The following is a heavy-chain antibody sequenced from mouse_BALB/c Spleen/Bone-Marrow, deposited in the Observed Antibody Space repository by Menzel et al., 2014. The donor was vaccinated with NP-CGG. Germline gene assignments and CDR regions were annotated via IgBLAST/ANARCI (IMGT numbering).Heavy chain of an antibody. D-gene: IGHD1-2*01. J-gene: IGHJ4*01. Sequence: EVKLVESGGGLVQPGGSRKLSCAASGFTFSSFGMHWVRQAPEKGLEWVAYISGGSSIIYYADTVKGRFTISRDNPKNTLFLKMTSIRSEDTAIYYCARKDYFGYAAMDYWGQGTSVTVSS. CDR1: GFTFSSFG. CDR3: ARKDYFGYAAMDY. CDR2: ISGGSSII. V-gene: IGHV5-17*02.